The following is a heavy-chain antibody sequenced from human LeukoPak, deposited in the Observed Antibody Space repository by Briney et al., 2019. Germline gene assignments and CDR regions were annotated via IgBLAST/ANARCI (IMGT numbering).Heavy chain of an antibody. J-gene: IGHJ4*02. Sequence: VASVKVSCKASGYTFTGYYMHWVRQAPGQGLEWMGWINPNSGGTNYAQKFQGRVTMTRDTSISTAYMELSRLRSDDTAVYYCARGSLDDSSGYFQLDYWGQGTLVTVSS. V-gene: IGHV1-2*02. CDR1: GYTFTGYY. D-gene: IGHD3-22*01. CDR2: INPNSGGT. CDR3: ARGSLDDSSGYFQLDY.